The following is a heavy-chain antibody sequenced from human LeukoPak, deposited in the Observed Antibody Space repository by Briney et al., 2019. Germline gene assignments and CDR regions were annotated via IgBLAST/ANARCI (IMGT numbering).Heavy chain of an antibody. D-gene: IGHD2-2*02. CDR3: ARGLAEAAIHAGYYYYYMDV. J-gene: IGHJ6*03. CDR2: IIPIFGTA. V-gene: IGHV1-69*13. Sequence: ASVKVSCKAFGYTFTDYTMNWVRQAPGQGLEWMGGIIPIFGTANYAQKFQGRVTITADESTSTAYMELSSLRSEDTAVYYCARGLAEAAIHAGYYYYYMDVWGKGTTVTVSS. CDR1: GYTFTDYT.